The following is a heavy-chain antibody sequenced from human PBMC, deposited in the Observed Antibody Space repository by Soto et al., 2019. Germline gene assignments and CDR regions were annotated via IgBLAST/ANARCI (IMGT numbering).Heavy chain of an antibody. CDR2: IYYSGST. V-gene: IGHV4-39*01. CDR1: GGSISSSSYY. D-gene: IGHD1-20*01. CDR3: ARQGSPHPLTVWTNWFDP. J-gene: IGHJ5*02. Sequence: PSETLSLTCTVSGGSISSSSYYWCWIRHPPGKGLEWIGSIYYSGSTYYNPSLKSRVTISVDTSKNQFSLKLSSVTAADTAVYYCARQGSPHPLTVWTNWFDPWGQGTLVTVSS.